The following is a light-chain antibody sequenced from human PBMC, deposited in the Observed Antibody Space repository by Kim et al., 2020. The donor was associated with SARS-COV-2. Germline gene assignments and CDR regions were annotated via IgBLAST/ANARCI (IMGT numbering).Light chain of an antibody. Sequence: EIVLTQSPATLSLSPGERATLSCRASQSVSSYLAWYQQKPGQAPRLLIYDASNRATGIPARFSGSGSGTDFTLTISSLEPEDFAVYYCQQRSNWPPMYTFGQGTKLEF. V-gene: IGKV3-11*01. CDR3: QQRSNWPPMYT. CDR1: QSVSSY. CDR2: DAS. J-gene: IGKJ2*01.